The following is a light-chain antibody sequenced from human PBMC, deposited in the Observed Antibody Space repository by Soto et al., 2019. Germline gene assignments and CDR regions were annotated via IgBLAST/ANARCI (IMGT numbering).Light chain of an antibody. CDR2: WAS. V-gene: IGKV4-1*01. Sequence: DIVMTQSPDSLAVSLGERATINCKSSQSVLHSPTNNNYLAWYQKKPGQPPKLLIYWASTRESGVPDRFSGSGSGTDFTLTTNSLQAEDAAVYYCHQYYSIPRTFGQGTKVEIK. CDR1: QSVLHSPTNNNY. CDR3: HQYYSIPRT. J-gene: IGKJ1*01.